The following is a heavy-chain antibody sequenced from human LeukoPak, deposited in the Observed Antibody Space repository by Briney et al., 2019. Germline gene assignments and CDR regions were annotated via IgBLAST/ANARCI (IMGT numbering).Heavy chain of an antibody. D-gene: IGHD1-26*01. J-gene: IGHJ4*02. Sequence: PGGSLRLSCAASGFTFSSYSMNWVRQAPGKGLEWVSSISSSSSYIYYADSVKGRFTISRDNAKNSLYLQMNSLRAEDTAVYYCARVIVGAATTRDDYWGQGTLVTVSS. CDR2: ISSSSSYI. CDR1: GFTFSSYS. V-gene: IGHV3-21*01. CDR3: ARVIVGAATTRDDY.